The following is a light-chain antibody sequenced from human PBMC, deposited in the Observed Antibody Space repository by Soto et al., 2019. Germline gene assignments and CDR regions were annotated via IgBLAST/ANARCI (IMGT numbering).Light chain of an antibody. CDR2: KAS. V-gene: IGKV1-5*03. Sequence: DIPMTQSPSTLSGSVGDRVTITCRASQTISSWLAWYQQKPGKAPKLLIYKASTLKSGVTSRFSGSGSVTEFTLTISSLQPDDFATYYCQHYNSYSEAFGQGTKVEL. CDR1: QTISSW. J-gene: IGKJ1*01. CDR3: QHYNSYSEA.